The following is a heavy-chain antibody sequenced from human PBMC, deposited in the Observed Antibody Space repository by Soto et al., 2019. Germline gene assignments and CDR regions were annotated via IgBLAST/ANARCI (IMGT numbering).Heavy chain of an antibody. J-gene: IGHJ4*02. Sequence: QITLKESGPTLVKPTQTLTLTCTFSGFSLSTSGVGVGWIRQPPGKALEWLALIYWDDDKRYSPSLKSRLTITKDTSKNQVVLTMTNMDPVDTATYYCARRHDRYCSGGSCPLFDYWGQGALVTSSP. V-gene: IGHV2-5*02. CDR3: ARRHDRYCSGGSCPLFDY. D-gene: IGHD2-15*01. CDR2: IYWDDDK. CDR1: GFSLSTSGVG.